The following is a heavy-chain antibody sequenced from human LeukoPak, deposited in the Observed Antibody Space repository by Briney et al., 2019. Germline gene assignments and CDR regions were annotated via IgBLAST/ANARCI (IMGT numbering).Heavy chain of an antibody. CDR3: ARDHFYYDSSGYTHWVDP. D-gene: IGHD3-22*01. V-gene: IGHV3-11*01. CDR2: ISSSGSTI. CDR1: RFTPSDYY. J-gene: IGHJ5*02. Sequence: GGPLRLSWPASRFTPSDYYTSCIRQAPGKGLEWASYISSSGSTIYYADSVKGRFTISRDNAKNSLYLQMNSLRAEDTAVYYCARDHFYYDSSGYTHWVDPWGQGTLVTVSS.